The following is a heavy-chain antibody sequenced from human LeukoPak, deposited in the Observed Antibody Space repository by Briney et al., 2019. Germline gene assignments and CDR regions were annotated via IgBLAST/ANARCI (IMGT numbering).Heavy chain of an antibody. Sequence: GGSLRLSCAASGFTFSSYWMHWVRQAPGKELVWVSRINTDGSSTSYADSVKGRFTISRDNAKNTLYLQMNSLRAEDTAVYYCAKDLVGSGSYPWLGFFDYWGQGTLVTVSS. CDR1: GFTFSSYW. D-gene: IGHD3-10*01. V-gene: IGHV3-74*01. CDR3: AKDLVGSGSYPWLGFFDY. CDR2: INTDGSST. J-gene: IGHJ4*02.